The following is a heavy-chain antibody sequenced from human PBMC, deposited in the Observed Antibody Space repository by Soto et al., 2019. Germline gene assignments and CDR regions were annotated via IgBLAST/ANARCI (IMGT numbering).Heavy chain of an antibody. CDR1: VYSLPSYW. D-gene: IGHD5-18*01. J-gene: IGHJ6*02. V-gene: IGHV5-51*01. CDR3: AAGTARTYYFYAMDA. CDR2: IYPGDSDA. Sequence: GESLKISCKGSVYSLPSYWIGWVRQMPGKGLEWMGIIYPGDSDARYSPSFQGQVTISVDKSISTAYLQWSSLKASDTATYYCAAGTARTYYFYAMDAWGQGTTVTVSS.